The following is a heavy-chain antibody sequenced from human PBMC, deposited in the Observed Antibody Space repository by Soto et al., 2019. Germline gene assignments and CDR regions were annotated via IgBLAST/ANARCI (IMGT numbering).Heavy chain of an antibody. CDR3: AKVRRGYSYGCAGY. D-gene: IGHD5-18*01. J-gene: IGHJ4*02. CDR1: GFTFSSYG. CDR2: ISYDVSNK. Sequence: QVQLVESGGGVVQPGRSLRLSCAASGFTFSSYGMHWVRQAPGKGLEWVAVISYDVSNKYYADSVKGRFTISRDNSKNTLYLQMNSLRAEDTAVYYCAKVRRGYSYGCAGYWGQGTLVTVSS. V-gene: IGHV3-30*18.